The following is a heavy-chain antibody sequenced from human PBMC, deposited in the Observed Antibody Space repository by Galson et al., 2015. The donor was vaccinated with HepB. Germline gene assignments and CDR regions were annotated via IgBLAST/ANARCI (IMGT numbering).Heavy chain of an antibody. J-gene: IGHJ4*02. V-gene: IGHV3-33*01. CDR2: IRHDGTNQ. CDR3: AREALVATTAFDS. D-gene: IGHD5-12*01. Sequence: SLRLSCAASGFTFSTHGMHWVRQAPGKGLEWLAAIRHDGTNQYYADSVKGRFTISRDNSKNTLYLQMNSLRVEDTAVYYCAREALVATTAFDSWGQGTLVTVS. CDR1: GFTFSTHG.